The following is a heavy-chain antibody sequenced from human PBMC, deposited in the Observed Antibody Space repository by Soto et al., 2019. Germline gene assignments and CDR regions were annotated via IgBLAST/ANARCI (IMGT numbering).Heavy chain of an antibody. CDR3: AGQIYSGYSWFDP. CDR1: GYTSTNYG. CDR2: ISAHNDNT. J-gene: IGHJ5*02. D-gene: IGHD5-12*01. V-gene: IGHV1-18*01. Sequence: QVQLVQSGAEVKKPGASVKVSCKVSGYTSTNYGISWVRQAPGQGLEWMGWISAHNDNTYYAQKFQGRVTMTTDTSTSTAYMELRSLRSDGTAVYYCAGQIYSGYSWFDPWGQGTLVTVSS.